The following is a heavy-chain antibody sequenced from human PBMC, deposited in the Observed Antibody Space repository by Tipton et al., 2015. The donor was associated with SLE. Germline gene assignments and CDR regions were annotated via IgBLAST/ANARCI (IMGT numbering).Heavy chain of an antibody. CDR1: GFTFSSYA. CDR2: ISGSGGST. D-gene: IGHD3-10*01. V-gene: IGHV3-23*01. Sequence: SLRLSCAASGFTFSSYAMSWVRQAPGKGLEWVSAISGSGGSTYYADSVKGRFTIFRDNSKNTLYLQMNSLRAEDTAVYYCAKDLLLWFGETVDYWGQGTLVTVSS. CDR3: AKDLLLWFGETVDY. J-gene: IGHJ4*02.